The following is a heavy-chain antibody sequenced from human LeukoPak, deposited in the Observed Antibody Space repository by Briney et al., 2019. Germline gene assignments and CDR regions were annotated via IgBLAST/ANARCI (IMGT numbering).Heavy chain of an antibody. CDR3: ARYDSSGDDAFDI. J-gene: IGHJ3*02. V-gene: IGHV1-69*05. Sequence: ASVKVSCKASGGTFSSYAISWVRQAPGQGLEWMGGIIPIFGTANYAQKFQGRVTITTDESTSTAYMELSSLRSEDTAVYYCARYDSSGDDAFDIWGQGTMVTGSS. CDR1: GGTFSSYA. D-gene: IGHD3-22*01. CDR2: IIPIFGTA.